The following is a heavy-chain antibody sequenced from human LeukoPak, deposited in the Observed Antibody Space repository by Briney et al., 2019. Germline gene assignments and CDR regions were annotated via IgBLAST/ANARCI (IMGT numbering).Heavy chain of an antibody. CDR3: ARVAGNCGGDCYRLLY. CDR1: GYTFTTYD. J-gene: IGHJ4*02. D-gene: IGHD2-21*01. Sequence: ASVKVSCKASGYTFTTYDINWVRQATGQGLEWLGWMNPNSGNTGYAQKFQGRVTVTRNISITTAYMELTNPRSEDTAVYYCARVAGNCGGDCYRLLYWGQGTLVTVSS. V-gene: IGHV1-8*01. CDR2: MNPNSGNT.